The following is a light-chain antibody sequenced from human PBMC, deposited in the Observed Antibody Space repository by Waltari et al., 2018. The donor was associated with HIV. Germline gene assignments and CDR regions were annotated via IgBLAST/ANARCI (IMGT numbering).Light chain of an antibody. CDR2: AAS. CDR1: QDIGTF. V-gene: IGKV1-8*01. Sequence: AIRMTQSPASISASTGDRVIITCRASQDIGTFLAWYQQRPGTAPNLLISAASHLQTGVPGRFNANGSGTEFHLTIACLQSEDFGNYFCQHYHTYPYTFGQGTKLEI. J-gene: IGKJ2*01. CDR3: QHYHTYPYT.